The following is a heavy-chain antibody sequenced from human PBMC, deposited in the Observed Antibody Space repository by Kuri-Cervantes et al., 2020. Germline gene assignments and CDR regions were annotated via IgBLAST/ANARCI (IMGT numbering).Heavy chain of an antibody. Sequence: GESLKISCAVSGFTSNNYWMSWVRQAPGKGLEWASAISGSGGSTYYADSVKGRFTISRDNSKNTLYLQMNSLRAEDTAVYYCAKALRSGGSFPAKSAVDYWGQGTLVTVSS. CDR3: AKALRSGGSFPAKSAVDY. CDR1: GFTSNNYW. V-gene: IGHV3-23*01. CDR2: ISGSGGST. J-gene: IGHJ4*02. D-gene: IGHD2-15*01.